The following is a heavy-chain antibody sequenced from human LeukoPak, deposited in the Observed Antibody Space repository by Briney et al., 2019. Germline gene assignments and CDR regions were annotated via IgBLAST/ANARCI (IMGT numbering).Heavy chain of an antibody. V-gene: IGHV3-21*01. D-gene: IGHD3-10*01. CDR3: ARDPKLWFGELSPSYFDY. CDR2: ISSSSSYI. CDR1: GFIFRHYG. J-gene: IGHJ4*02. Sequence: GGSLRLSCAASGFIFRHYGMSWVRQAPGKGLEWVSSISSSSSYIYYADSVKGRFTISRDNAKNSLYLQMNSLRAEDTAVYYCARDPKLWFGELSPSYFDYWGQGTLVTVSS.